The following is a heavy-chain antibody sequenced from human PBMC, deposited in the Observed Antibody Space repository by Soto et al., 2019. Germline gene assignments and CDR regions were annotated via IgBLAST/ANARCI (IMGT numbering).Heavy chain of an antibody. CDR2: IYSGGST. J-gene: IGHJ6*02. CDR3: ASTTENYYYYYGMDV. Sequence: PGGSLRLSCAASGFTVSSNYMSWVRQAPGKGLEWVSVIYSGGSTYYADSVKGRFTISRDNSKNTLYLQMNSLRAEDTAVYYCASTTENYYYYYGMDVWGQGTTVTVSS. V-gene: IGHV3-53*01. D-gene: IGHD4-4*01. CDR1: GFTVSSNY.